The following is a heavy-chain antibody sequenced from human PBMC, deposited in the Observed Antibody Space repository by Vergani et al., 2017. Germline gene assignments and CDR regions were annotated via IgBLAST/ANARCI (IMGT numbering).Heavy chain of an antibody. V-gene: IGHV1-18*04. CDR3: ARDRGNSGDYNFDY. Sequence: QVQLVQSGAEVKKPGASVKVSCEGSGYTFRNYGISWVRQAPGEGLEWLGWISVYNGETKFAQKFQGRVTLTRNTSTDTAYMAMGSLRSDDTAVYYCARDRGNSGDYNFDYWGQGTLVTVSS. CDR1: GYTFRNYG. CDR2: ISVYNGET. J-gene: IGHJ4*02. D-gene: IGHD1-26*01.